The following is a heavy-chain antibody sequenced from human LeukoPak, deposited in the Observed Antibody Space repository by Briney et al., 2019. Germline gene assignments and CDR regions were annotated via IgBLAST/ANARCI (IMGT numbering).Heavy chain of an antibody. V-gene: IGHV1-18*01. CDR1: GGTFSSYA. CDR2: ISAYNGNT. D-gene: IGHD6-19*01. Sequence: ASVKVSCKASGGTFSSYAISWVRQAPGQGLEWMGWISAYNGNTNYAQKLQGRVTMTTDTSTSTAYMELSSLRSEDTAVYYCAKSSGWDLDAFDIWGQGTMVTVSS. J-gene: IGHJ3*02. CDR3: AKSSGWDLDAFDI.